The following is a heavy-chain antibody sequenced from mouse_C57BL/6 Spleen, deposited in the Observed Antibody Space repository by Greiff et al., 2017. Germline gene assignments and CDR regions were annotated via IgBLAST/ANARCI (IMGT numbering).Heavy chain of an antibody. D-gene: IGHD2-5*01. Sequence: QVQLQQPGAELVMPGASVKLSCKASGYTFTSYWMHWVKQRPGQGLEWIGEIDPSDSYTNYNQKFKGKSTLTVDKSSSTAYMQLINLTSEDSAVXYCAIFLAYDSNYDAMDYWGQGTSVPVSS. J-gene: IGHJ4*01. CDR3: AIFLAYDSNYDAMDY. CDR2: IDPSDSYT. V-gene: IGHV1-69*01. CDR1: GYTFTSYW.